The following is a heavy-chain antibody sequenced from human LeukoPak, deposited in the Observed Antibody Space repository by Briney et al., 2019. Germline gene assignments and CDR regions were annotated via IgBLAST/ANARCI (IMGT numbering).Heavy chain of an antibody. V-gene: IGHV3-73*01. Sequence: GGSLRLSCAASGFTFSGSAMHWVRQASGKGLEWVGRIRSKANSYATAYAASVKGRFTISRDDSKNKAYLQMNSMKTEDTAVYYCTRLSYSSTPRDYWGQGTLVTVSS. CDR2: IRSKANSYAT. CDR1: GFTFSGSA. CDR3: TRLSYSSTPRDY. J-gene: IGHJ4*02. D-gene: IGHD2-2*01.